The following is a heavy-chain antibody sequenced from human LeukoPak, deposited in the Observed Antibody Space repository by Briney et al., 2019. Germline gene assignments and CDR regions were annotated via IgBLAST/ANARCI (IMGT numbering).Heavy chain of an antibody. V-gene: IGHV1-24*01. CDR2: FDPEDGET. Sequence: GASVKVSCKISGNSLTELAMHWVRLAPGKGLEWVGGFDPEDGETIYAQKFQGRVTMTEDTSTDTAYMELSSLRSEDTAVYYCATSYYYDSSGYLGFYYYYMDVWGKGTTVTISS. J-gene: IGHJ6*03. CDR3: ATSYYYDSSGYLGFYYYYMDV. CDR1: GNSLTELA. D-gene: IGHD3-22*01.